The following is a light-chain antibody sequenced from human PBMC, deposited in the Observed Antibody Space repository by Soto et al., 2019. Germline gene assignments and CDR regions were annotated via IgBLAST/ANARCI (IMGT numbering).Light chain of an antibody. Sequence: QLVLTQPPSASGTPGQRVTISCSRSSSNIGSKTVNWYQQLPGTAPKLLIYNNNQRPSGVPDRFSGSKSGTSASLAISGLQSEDEAEYYCAAWDDSLNGPVFGGGTKVTVL. CDR1: SSNIGSKT. V-gene: IGLV1-44*01. CDR2: NNN. CDR3: AAWDDSLNGPV. J-gene: IGLJ3*02.